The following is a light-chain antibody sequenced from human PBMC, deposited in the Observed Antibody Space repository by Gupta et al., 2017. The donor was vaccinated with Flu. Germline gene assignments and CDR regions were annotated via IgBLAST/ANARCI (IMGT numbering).Light chain of an antibody. V-gene: IGKV3-15*01. Sequence: PATLSVSPGERATLSCRASQSVSSNLAWYQQKPGQAPRLLIYGASTRATGIPARFSGSGSGTEFTLTISSLQSEDFAVYSCQQYNNWPHTFGQGTTLEIK. J-gene: IGKJ2*01. CDR3: QQYNNWPHT. CDR1: QSVSSN. CDR2: GAS.